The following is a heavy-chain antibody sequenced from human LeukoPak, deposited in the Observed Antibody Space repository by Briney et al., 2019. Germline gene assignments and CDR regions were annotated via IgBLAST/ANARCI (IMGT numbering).Heavy chain of an antibody. Sequence: GASVKVSCKASGYTFTSYAMRWVRQAPGQRLEWMGWINAGNGNTKYSQKFQGRVTITRDTSASTAYMELSSLRSEDTAVYYCARSDIVVVPAATPDNWFDPWGQGTLVTVSS. CDR2: INAGNGNT. D-gene: IGHD2-2*01. V-gene: IGHV1-3*01. J-gene: IGHJ5*02. CDR1: GYTFTSYA. CDR3: ARSDIVVVPAATPDNWFDP.